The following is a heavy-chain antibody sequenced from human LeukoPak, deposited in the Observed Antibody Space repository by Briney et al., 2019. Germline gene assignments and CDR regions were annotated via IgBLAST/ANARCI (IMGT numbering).Heavy chain of an antibody. J-gene: IGHJ4*02. CDR3: APSILGVAPPGGGANY. D-gene: IGHD3-3*01. CDR1: GFTFSSYA. V-gene: IGHV3-64*01. Sequence: GGSLRLSCAASGFTFSSYAMHWVRQAPGKGLEYVSAISSNGGSTYYANSVKGRFTISRDNSKNTLYLQMNSLRDEDTAVYYCAPSILGVAPPGGGANYWGQGTLVTVSS. CDR2: ISSNGGST.